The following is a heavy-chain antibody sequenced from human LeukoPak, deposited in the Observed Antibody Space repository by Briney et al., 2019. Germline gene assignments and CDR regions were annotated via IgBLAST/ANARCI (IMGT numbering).Heavy chain of an antibody. D-gene: IGHD3-16*01. Sequence: ASVKVSCKASGYTFTGYYMRWVRQAPGQGLEWMGWINPNSGGTNYAQKFQGRVTMTRDTSISTAYMELSRLRSDDTAVYYCARKVGSPIMGIGYWGQGTLFTVSS. CDR2: INPNSGGT. CDR1: GYTFTGYY. V-gene: IGHV1-2*02. J-gene: IGHJ4*02. CDR3: ARKVGSPIMGIGY.